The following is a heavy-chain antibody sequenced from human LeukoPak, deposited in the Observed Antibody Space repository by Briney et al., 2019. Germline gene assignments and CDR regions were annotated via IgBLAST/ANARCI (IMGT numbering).Heavy chain of an antibody. Sequence: GASVKVSCKASGGTFSSYAISWVRQAPGQGVEWMGGIIPISGTANYAQKFQGRVTITADESTSTAYMELSSLRSEDTAVYYCARDWGAWGATRKTCGYWGQGTLVTVSS. CDR2: IIPISGTA. D-gene: IGHD1-26*01. CDR3: ARDWGAWGATRKTCGY. CDR1: GGTFSSYA. V-gene: IGHV1-69*01. J-gene: IGHJ4*02.